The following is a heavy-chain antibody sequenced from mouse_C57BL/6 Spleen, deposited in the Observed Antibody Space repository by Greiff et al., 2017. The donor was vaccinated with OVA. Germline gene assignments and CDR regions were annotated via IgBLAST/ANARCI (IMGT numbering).Heavy chain of an antibody. Sequence: EVQLVESGGGLVKPGGSLKLSCAASGFTFSDYGMHWVRQAPEKGLEWVAYISSAGSTIYYADTVKGRFTISRDNAKNTLFLQMTSLRSEDTAMYYCARRSNYVGGYYAMDYWGQGTSVTVSS. J-gene: IGHJ4*01. CDR1: GFTFSDYG. CDR2: ISSAGSTI. D-gene: IGHD2-5*01. V-gene: IGHV5-17*01. CDR3: ARRSNYVGGYYAMDY.